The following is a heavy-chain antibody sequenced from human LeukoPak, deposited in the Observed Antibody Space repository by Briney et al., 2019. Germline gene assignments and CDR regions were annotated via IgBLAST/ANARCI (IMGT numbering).Heavy chain of an antibody. CDR3: AHSMGYMITFGGVIVPYFDY. J-gene: IGHJ4*02. CDR1: GFSLSTSGVG. CDR2: IYWNDDK. D-gene: IGHD3-16*02. Sequence: ESGPTLVNPTQTLTLTCTFSGFSLSTSGVGVGWIRQPPGKALEWLALIYWNDDKRYSPSLKSRLTITKDTSKNQVVLTMTNMDPVDTATYYCAHSMGYMITFGGVIVPYFDYWGQGTLVTVSS. V-gene: IGHV2-5*01.